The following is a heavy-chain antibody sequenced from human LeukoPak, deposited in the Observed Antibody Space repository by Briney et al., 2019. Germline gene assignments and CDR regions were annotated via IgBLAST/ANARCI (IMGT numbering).Heavy chain of an antibody. V-gene: IGHV1-2*02. CDR3: AREPTPMVNPDY. CDR1: GYTFTGYY. J-gene: IGHJ4*02. D-gene: IGHD5-18*01. Sequence: GASVKGSLKPSGYTFTGYYMHGVRQTPGQGLEWMGWINPNNGGTNYAQKFQGRVTMTRDTSISTAYMELSRLTSDDTAVYYCAREPTPMVNPDYWGQRWLLTVSS. CDR2: INPNNGGT.